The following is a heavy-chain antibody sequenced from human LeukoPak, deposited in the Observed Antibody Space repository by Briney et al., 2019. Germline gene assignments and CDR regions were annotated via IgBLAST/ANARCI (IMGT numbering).Heavy chain of an antibody. CDR2: ISYDESKR. Sequence: GGSLRLSCAASGFTFSSYAMHWVRQAPGKGLEWVAVISYDESKRYYADSVKGRFTISRDNSKNTLYLQMNSLRTEDTAVYYCAKSYFDFWSASDWGQGTLVTVSS. CDR3: AKSYFDFWSASD. D-gene: IGHD3-3*01. J-gene: IGHJ4*02. V-gene: IGHV3-30*18. CDR1: GFTFSSYA.